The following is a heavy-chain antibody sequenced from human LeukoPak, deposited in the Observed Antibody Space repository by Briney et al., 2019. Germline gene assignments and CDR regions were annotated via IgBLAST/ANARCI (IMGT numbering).Heavy chain of an antibody. D-gene: IGHD6-13*01. CDR2: IYYSGST. Sequence: SETLSLTCTVSGGSISSGDYYWSWIRQPPGKGLEWIGYIYYSGSTYYNPSLKSRVTISVDTSKNQFSLKLSSVTAADTAVYYCARRGIAAAGFDYWGQGTLVTVSS. V-gene: IGHV4-30-4*08. CDR1: GGSISSGDYY. CDR3: ARRGIAAAGFDY. J-gene: IGHJ4*02.